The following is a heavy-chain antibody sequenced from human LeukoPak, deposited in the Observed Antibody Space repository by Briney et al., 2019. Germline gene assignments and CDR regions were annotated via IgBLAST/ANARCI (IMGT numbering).Heavy chain of an antibody. V-gene: IGHV1-18*01. CDR2: ISAYNGDT. Sequence: ASVKVSCKASGYTFTNYGISWVRQAPGQGLEWMGWISAYNGDTNYAQKLQGRVTVTTDTSTSTAYMELRSLRSDDTAVYYCASGYGNYVTRFDSWGQGTLVTVSS. D-gene: IGHD4-11*01. J-gene: IGHJ4*02. CDR3: ASGYGNYVTRFDS. CDR1: GYTFTNYG.